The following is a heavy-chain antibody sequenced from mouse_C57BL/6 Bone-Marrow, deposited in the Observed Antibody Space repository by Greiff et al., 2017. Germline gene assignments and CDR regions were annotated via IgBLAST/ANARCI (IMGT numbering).Heavy chain of an antibody. J-gene: IGHJ3*01. Sequence: VKLQQSGAELVRPGASVTLSCKASGYTFTDYEMHWVKQTPVHGLEWIGAIDPETGGTAYNQKFTGKAILTADKSSSTAYMELRSLTSEDSAVYYCTRERYYGSLFAYWGQGTLVTVSA. CDR1: GYTFTDYE. CDR3: TRERYYGSLFAY. D-gene: IGHD1-1*01. V-gene: IGHV1-15*01. CDR2: IDPETGGT.